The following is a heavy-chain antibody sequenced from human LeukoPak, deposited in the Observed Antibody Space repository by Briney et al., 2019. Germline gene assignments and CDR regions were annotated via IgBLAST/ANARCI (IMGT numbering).Heavy chain of an antibody. CDR3: ARNHNYYDSSGYSNFDY. Sequence: GASVKVSCKASGYTFTGYYMHWVRQAPGQGLEWMGWINPNSGGTNYAQKFQGRVTMTRDTSISTAYMELSRLRSDDTAVYYCARNHNYYDSSGYSNFDYWGQGTLVTVSS. V-gene: IGHV1-2*02. D-gene: IGHD3-22*01. CDR2: INPNSGGT. J-gene: IGHJ4*02. CDR1: GYTFTGYY.